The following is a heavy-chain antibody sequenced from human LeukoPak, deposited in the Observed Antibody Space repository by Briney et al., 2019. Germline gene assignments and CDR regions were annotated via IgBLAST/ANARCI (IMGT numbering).Heavy chain of an antibody. D-gene: IGHD4-17*01. CDR2: IWYDGSNK. CDR1: GFTFSSYG. J-gene: IGHJ4*02. Sequence: GGSLRLSCAASGFTFSSYGMHWVRQAPGKGLEWVVVIWYDGSNKYYADSVKGRFTISRDNSKNTLYLQMNSLRAEDTAVYYCARTLFDYGDYSDYWGQGTLVTVSS. CDR3: ARTLFDYGDYSDY. V-gene: IGHV3-33*01.